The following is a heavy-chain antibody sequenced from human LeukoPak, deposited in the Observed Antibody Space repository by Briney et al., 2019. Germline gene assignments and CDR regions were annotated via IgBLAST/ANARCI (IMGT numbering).Heavy chain of an antibody. J-gene: IGHJ5*02. CDR1: GFTFSGSA. Sequence: PGGSLKLSCAASGFTFSGSAMHWVRQASGKGLEWVGRIRSKANSYATAYAASVKGRSTISRDDSKNTAYLQMNSLKTEDTAVYYCTVVIAVAGTWGQGTLVTVSS. D-gene: IGHD6-19*01. V-gene: IGHV3-73*01. CDR3: TVVIAVAGT. CDR2: IRSKANSYAT.